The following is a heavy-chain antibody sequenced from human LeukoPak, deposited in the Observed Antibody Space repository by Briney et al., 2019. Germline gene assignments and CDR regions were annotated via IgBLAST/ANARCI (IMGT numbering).Heavy chain of an antibody. V-gene: IGHV3-33*01. D-gene: IGHD1-1*01. CDR3: ARDQGTGVIDY. Sequence: GRSLRLSCAASGFTFSSYGMHWVRQAPGKGLEWVAVIWYDGSNKYYADSVKGRFTISRDNSKNTLYLQMNSLRAEDTAVYYCARDQGTGVIDYWGQGTLVTVSS. J-gene: IGHJ4*02. CDR2: IWYDGSNK. CDR1: GFTFSSYG.